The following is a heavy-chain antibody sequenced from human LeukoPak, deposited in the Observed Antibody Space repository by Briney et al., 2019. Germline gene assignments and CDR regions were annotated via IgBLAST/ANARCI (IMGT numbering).Heavy chain of an antibody. CDR1: GFTFSSYG. J-gene: IGHJ2*01. CDR3: AKEVLDYEIPYWYFDL. CDR2: ISYDGSNK. V-gene: IGHV3-30*18. D-gene: IGHD4-17*01. Sequence: PGGSLRLSCAASGFTFSSYGMHWVRQAPGKGLEWVAVISYDGSNKYYADSVKGRFTISRDNSKNTLYLQMNSLRAEDTAVYHCAKEVLDYEIPYWYFDLWGRGTLVTVSS.